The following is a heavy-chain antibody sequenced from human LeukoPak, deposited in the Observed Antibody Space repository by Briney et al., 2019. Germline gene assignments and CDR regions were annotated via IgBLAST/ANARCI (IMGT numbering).Heavy chain of an antibody. CDR1: GFTFINYW. Sequence: GGSLRLSCAASGFTFINYWMHWVRQAPGKGLVWVSRINGVGTTISYADSVKGRFTISRDNAKNTLYLQMNSLRAEDTAVYYCAKEAAGADFDCWGQGTLVTVSP. J-gene: IGHJ4*02. CDR2: INGVGTTI. D-gene: IGHD6-13*01. CDR3: AKEAAGADFDC. V-gene: IGHV3-74*01.